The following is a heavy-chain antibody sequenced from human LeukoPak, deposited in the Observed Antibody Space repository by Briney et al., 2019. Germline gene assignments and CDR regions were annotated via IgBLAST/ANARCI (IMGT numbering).Heavy chain of an antibody. CDR1: GYTFTNYY. Sequence: ASVKVSCKASGYTFTNYYIHWVRQAPGQGLEWMGIINPSGSSTSYAQKFQGRVTMTRDTSTSTVYMELSSLRSEDTAVYYCAGGTTNTKGAFDMWDQGTMVTVSS. V-gene: IGHV1-46*01. CDR2: INPSGSST. J-gene: IGHJ3*02. D-gene: IGHD2-8*01. CDR3: AGGTTNTKGAFDM.